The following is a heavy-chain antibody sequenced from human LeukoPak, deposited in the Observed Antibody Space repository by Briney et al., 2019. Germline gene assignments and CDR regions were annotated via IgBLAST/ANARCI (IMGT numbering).Heavy chain of an antibody. J-gene: IGHJ4*02. Sequence: GGXLRLSCAASGFTFSNYWMTWVRQAPGKGLEWVANIKQDGSEKYYVDSVKGRFTISRDNARNSLYLQMNSLRVEDTAVYYCARAMDYWGQGTLVTVSS. CDR3: ARAMDY. CDR1: GFTFSNYW. CDR2: IKQDGSEK. V-gene: IGHV3-7*03.